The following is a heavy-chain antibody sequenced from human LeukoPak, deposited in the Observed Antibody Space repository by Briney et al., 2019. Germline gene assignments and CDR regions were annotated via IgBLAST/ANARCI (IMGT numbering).Heavy chain of an antibody. V-gene: IGHV4-38-2*02. CDR1: GYSIRSGYY. CDR2: IHHSGST. D-gene: IGHD3-10*01. CDR3: ARVWDDYYGSGSYAYYYYMDV. Sequence: SETLSLTCTVSGYSIRSGYYWGWIRQPPGKGLEWIGRIHHSGSTDYNPSLQSRVTMSVDMSKNQFSLKLNSVTVADTAVYYCARVWDDYYGSGSYAYYYYMDVWGKGTTVTVSS. J-gene: IGHJ6*03.